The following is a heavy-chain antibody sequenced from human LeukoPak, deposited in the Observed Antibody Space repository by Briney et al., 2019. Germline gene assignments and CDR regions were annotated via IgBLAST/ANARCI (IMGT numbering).Heavy chain of an antibody. D-gene: IGHD2-15*01. CDR2: IYHSGST. CDR1: GGSISSGGYS. Sequence: SQTLSLTCAVSGGSISSGGYSWSWIRQPPGKGLEWIGYIYHSGSTYYNPSLKSRVTISVDRSKNQSSLKLSSVTAADTAVYYCARAGGSLTLDYWGQGTLVTVSS. CDR3: ARAGGSLTLDY. J-gene: IGHJ4*02. V-gene: IGHV4-30-2*01.